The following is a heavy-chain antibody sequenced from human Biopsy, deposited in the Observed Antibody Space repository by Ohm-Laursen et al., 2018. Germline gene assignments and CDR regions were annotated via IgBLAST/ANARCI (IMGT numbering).Heavy chain of an antibody. CDR1: GGTFSNYA. V-gene: IGHV1-69*06. J-gene: IGHJ1*01. Sequence: SVKVSCKVPGGTFSNYAVNWVRQAPGQGLEWLGGNIPILGTGNYAQKFQDRVTVAADTSTSTATMELRSLRSDDTAVYYCATKLTGYFHHWGQGTLVIVSS. CDR2: NIPILGTG. D-gene: IGHD3-9*01. CDR3: ATKLTGYFHH.